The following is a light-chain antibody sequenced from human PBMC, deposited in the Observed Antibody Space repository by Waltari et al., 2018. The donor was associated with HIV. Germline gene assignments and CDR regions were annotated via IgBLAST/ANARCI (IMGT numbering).Light chain of an antibody. CDR1: SSDVGCYNY. J-gene: IGLJ1*01. CDR3: CSNAARATYV. V-gene: IGLV2-11*01. CDR2: HVT. Sequence: QSALAQPRSVSGSPGQSVTLSCTGTSSDVGCYNYVSWFQHHPGQAPKLIIYHVTKRPSGVPDRFSASKAGNTASLTISGLQAEDEAEYYCCSNAARATYVFGTGTQVTVL.